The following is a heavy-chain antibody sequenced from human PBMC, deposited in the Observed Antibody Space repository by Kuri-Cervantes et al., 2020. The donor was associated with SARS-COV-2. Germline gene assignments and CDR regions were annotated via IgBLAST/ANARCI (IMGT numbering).Heavy chain of an antibody. V-gene: IGHV3-48*01. D-gene: IGHD4-17*01. Sequence: GGSLRLSCAASGFTFSSYSMNWVRQAPGKGLEWVSYISSSSSTIYYADSVKGRFTISRDNAKNSLYLQMNSLRAEDTAVYYCARGFPTVTTWLGYYYYGMGVWGQGTTVTVSS. CDR1: GFTFSSYS. CDR3: ARGFPTVTTWLGYYYYGMGV. CDR2: ISSSSSTI. J-gene: IGHJ6*02.